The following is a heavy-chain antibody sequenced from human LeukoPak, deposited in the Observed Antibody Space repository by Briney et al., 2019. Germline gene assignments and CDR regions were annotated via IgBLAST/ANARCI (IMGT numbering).Heavy chain of an antibody. J-gene: IGHJ4*02. Sequence: GGSLRLSCAASGFTFSSYAMTWVRQAPGKGLEWVSVISGSGGSTYYADSVKGRFTISRDNSKNTLYLQMNSLRAEDTAVYYCAKDPAKLYSSSSDYFDYWGQGTLVTVSS. CDR1: GFTFSSYA. CDR3: AKDPAKLYSSSSDYFDY. V-gene: IGHV3-23*01. D-gene: IGHD6-6*01. CDR2: ISGSGGST.